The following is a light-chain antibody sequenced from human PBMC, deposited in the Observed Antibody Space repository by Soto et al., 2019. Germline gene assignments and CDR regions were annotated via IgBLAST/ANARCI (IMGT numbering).Light chain of an antibody. V-gene: IGLV2-23*01. J-gene: IGLJ1*01. CDR2: EGS. CDR3: CSYAGSSTLYV. CDR1: SSDVGSYNL. Sequence: QSALTQPASVSGSPGQSITISCTGTSSDVGSYNLVSWYQQHPGKAPKLMIYEGSKRPSGVSNRFSGSKSGNTASLTISGLQAEDEADYYSCSYAGSSTLYVFGTGTKVTVL.